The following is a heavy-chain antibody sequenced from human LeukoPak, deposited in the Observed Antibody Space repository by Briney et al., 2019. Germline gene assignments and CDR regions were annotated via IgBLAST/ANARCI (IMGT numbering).Heavy chain of an antibody. CDR1: GFTFSNFW. J-gene: IGHJ4*02. CDR3: ARDYNYCPADS. D-gene: IGHD3-22*01. CDR2: IRGNGNDK. Sequence: GGSLRLSCTVSGFTFSNFWMTWVRQTPGKGLEWVANIRGNGNDKNYVDSVKGRFTISRDNAKNSFYLQMNSLRADDTAVYYCARDYNYCPADSWGQGTLVTVS. V-gene: IGHV3-7*03.